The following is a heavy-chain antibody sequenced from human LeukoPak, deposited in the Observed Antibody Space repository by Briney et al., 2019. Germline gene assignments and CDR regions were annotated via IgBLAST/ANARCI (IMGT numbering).Heavy chain of an antibody. D-gene: IGHD3-10*01. CDR3: ARDPGSDAFDI. CDR2: IYYSGST. J-gene: IGHJ3*02. CDR1: GGSITSYY. Sequence: SETLSLTCTVSGGSITSYYWSWIRQPPGKGLERIGYIYYSGSTNYNPSLKSRVTISVDTSKNQFSLKLSSVTAADTAVYYCARDPGSDAFDIWGQGTMVTVSS. V-gene: IGHV4-59*12.